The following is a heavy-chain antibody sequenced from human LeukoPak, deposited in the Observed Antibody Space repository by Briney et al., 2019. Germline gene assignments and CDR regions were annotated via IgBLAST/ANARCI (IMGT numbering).Heavy chain of an antibody. CDR2: IIPMFETA. Sequence: ASVKVSCKASGYTFTGYYMHWVRQAPGQGLEWMGGIIPMFETANYAQKFQGRVTITADEFTTTVYMELSSLRSEDTAVYYCARGIRYYDILTGHVKGHDNSYYYYMDVWGQGTAVTISS. D-gene: IGHD3-9*01. CDR3: ARGIRYYDILTGHVKGHDNSYYYYMDV. V-gene: IGHV1-69*13. CDR1: GYTFTGYY. J-gene: IGHJ6*03.